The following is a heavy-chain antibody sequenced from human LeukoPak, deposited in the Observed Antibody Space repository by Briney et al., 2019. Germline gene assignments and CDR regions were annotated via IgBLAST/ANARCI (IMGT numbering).Heavy chain of an antibody. D-gene: IGHD3-3*01. CDR3: ARIHIDFWSDYYADY. CDR1: GCSLSNARMG. V-gene: IGHV2-26*01. CDR2: IFSNDEK. J-gene: IGHJ4*02. Sequence: ASGPVLVKPTETLTLTCTVSGCSLSNARMGVSWIRQPPGKALEWLAHIFSNDEKSYSTSLKSRLTISKDTSKSQAVLTMTNMDPVDTATYYCARIHIDFWSDYYADYWGQGTLVTVSS.